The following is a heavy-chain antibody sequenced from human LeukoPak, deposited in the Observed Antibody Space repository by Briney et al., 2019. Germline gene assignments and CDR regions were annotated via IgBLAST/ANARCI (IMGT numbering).Heavy chain of an antibody. D-gene: IGHD3-10*01. CDR2: IYTSGST. J-gene: IGHJ4*02. Sequence: PSQTLSLTCTVSGGSISSGSYYWSWIRQPAGKGLEWIGRIYTSGSTNYNPSLKSRVTISVDTSKNQFSLKLSSVTAADTAVYYCARDGGSLDYWGQGTLVTVSS. V-gene: IGHV4-61*02. CDR3: ARDGGSLDY. CDR1: GGSISSGSYY.